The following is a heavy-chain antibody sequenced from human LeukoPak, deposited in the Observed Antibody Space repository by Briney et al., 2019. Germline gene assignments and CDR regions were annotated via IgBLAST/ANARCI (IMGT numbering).Heavy chain of an antibody. CDR1: GFTFSSYW. D-gene: IGHD3-10*01. CDR2: LYSGGST. CDR3: ARDAERIRATDGFDI. J-gene: IGHJ3*02. Sequence: GGSLRLSCAASGFTFSSYWMTWVRQAPGKGLEWVSILYSGGSTYSADSVKGRFTISRDSSKNTVYLQMNSLRAEDTAVYYCARDAERIRATDGFDIWGQGTMVTVSS. V-gene: IGHV3-66*01.